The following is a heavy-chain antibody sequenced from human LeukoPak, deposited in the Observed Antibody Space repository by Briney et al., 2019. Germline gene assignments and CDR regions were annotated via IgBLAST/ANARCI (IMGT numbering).Heavy chain of an antibody. CDR2: IYPADSDT. Sequence: GESLKISCQASGYNFSTYWIAWVRQMPGKGLESMGIIYPADSDTRYSPSFQGQVTISADKSISTAYLQWSGLKASDTAIYYCGRPSADGLERAHIDCWGQGTLLTVSS. J-gene: IGHJ4*02. V-gene: IGHV5-51*01. CDR3: GRPSADGLERAHIDC. CDR1: GYNFSTYW.